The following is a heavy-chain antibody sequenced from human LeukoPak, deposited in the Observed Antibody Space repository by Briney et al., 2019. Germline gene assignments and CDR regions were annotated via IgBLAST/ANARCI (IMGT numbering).Heavy chain of an antibody. CDR2: IYPSGST. CDR1: GGSISSYF. V-gene: IGHV4-4*07. CDR3: ARGYEVVDF. Sequence: SETLSLTCTVSGGSISSYFLSWIRQPAGKGLEWIGHIYPSGSTNYNPSLKSRVTMSVDTSKNQFSLKLNSVTAADTAVYYCARGYEVVDFWGQGILVTVSS. D-gene: IGHD2-15*01. J-gene: IGHJ4*02.